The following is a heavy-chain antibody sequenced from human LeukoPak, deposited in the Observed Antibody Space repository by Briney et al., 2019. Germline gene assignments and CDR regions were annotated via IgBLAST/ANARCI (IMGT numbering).Heavy chain of an antibody. Sequence: SETLSLTCTVSGYSISSGYYWGWIRQPPGKGLEWIGSIYHSGSTYYNPSLKSRVTISVDTSKNQFSLKLSSVTVADTAVYYCARKGYDFWSGSMGSFDIWGQGTMVTVSS. CDR3: ARKGYDFWSGSMGSFDI. CDR2: IYHSGST. V-gene: IGHV4-38-2*02. J-gene: IGHJ3*02. CDR1: GYSISSGYY. D-gene: IGHD3-3*01.